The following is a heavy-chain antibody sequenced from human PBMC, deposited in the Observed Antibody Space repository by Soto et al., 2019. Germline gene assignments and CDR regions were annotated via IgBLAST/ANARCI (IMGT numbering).Heavy chain of an antibody. Sequence: GGSLRLSCAASGFTFSSYAMHWVRQAPGKGLEWVAVISYDGSNKYYADSVKGRFTISRDNSKNTLYLQMNSLRAEDTAVYYCARDSNPVEMATVGLYYFDYWGQGTLVTVSS. V-gene: IGHV3-30-3*01. CDR3: ARDSNPVEMATVGLYYFDY. CDR2: ISYDGSNK. D-gene: IGHD5-12*01. CDR1: GFTFSSYA. J-gene: IGHJ4*02.